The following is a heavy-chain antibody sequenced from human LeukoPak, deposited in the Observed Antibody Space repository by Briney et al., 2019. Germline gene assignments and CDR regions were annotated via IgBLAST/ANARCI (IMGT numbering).Heavy chain of an antibody. CDR3: AKRPGTLTGPFDY. CDR1: GFTFSSYA. CDR2: ISGSGGST. D-gene: IGHD3-9*01. Sequence: LSGGSLRLSCAASGFTFSSYAMSWVRQAPGKGLEWVSAISGSGGSTYYADSVKGRFTISRDNSKNTLYLQMNSLRAEDTAVYYCAKRPGTLTGPFDYWGQGTLVTVSS. V-gene: IGHV3-23*01. J-gene: IGHJ4*02.